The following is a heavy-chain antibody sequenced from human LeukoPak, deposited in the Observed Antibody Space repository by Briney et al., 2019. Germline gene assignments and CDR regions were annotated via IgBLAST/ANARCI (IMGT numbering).Heavy chain of an antibody. CDR2: INPNTGAT. Sequence: ASVKVSFKASGYIFSAYYIHWVRQPPAQGLEWMGWINPNTGATKFARKFQGRVTMTRDTSISTAYMELSRLRSDDTAVYYCARDWDIAVAFFDCWGQGTLVTVSS. CDR1: GYIFSAYY. D-gene: IGHD6-19*01. J-gene: IGHJ4*02. V-gene: IGHV1-2*02. CDR3: ARDWDIAVAFFDC.